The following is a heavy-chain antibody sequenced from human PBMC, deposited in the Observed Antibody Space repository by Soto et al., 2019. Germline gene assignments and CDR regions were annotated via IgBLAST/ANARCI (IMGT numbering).Heavy chain of an antibody. J-gene: IGHJ6*02. V-gene: IGHV3-30-3*01. Sequence: QVQLVESGGGVVQPGRSLRLSCAASGFTFSSYAMHWVRQAPGKGLEWVAVISYDGSNKYYADSVKGRFTISRDNSKNTLYLQMNSLRAEDTAVYYCARDVLSPASQEGGMDVWGQGTTVTVSS. CDR3: ARDVLSPASQEGGMDV. CDR2: ISYDGSNK. CDR1: GFTFSSYA.